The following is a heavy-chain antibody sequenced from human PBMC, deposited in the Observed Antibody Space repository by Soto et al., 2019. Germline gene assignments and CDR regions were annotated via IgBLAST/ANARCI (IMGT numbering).Heavy chain of an antibody. Sequence: QVQLQESGPGLVKPSQTLSLTCTVSGGSISSGNYYWSWIRQPPGKGLEWIGFISYSGSTYYSTSLNSRVTISLDTSKSQFSLNLSFVTAAATSVYYCATMGTPATGLYFFDYWGPGSLVTVSS. CDR1: GGSISSGNYY. V-gene: IGHV4-30-4*01. J-gene: IGHJ4*02. D-gene: IGHD2-15*01. CDR3: ATMGTPATGLYFFDY. CDR2: ISYSGST.